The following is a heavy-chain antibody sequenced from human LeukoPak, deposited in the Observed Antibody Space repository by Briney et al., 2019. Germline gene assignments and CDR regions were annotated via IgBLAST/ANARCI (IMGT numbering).Heavy chain of an antibody. J-gene: IGHJ4*02. D-gene: IGHD5-18*01. CDR3: ARVPSYSYVALDY. CDR1: GGSISSGGYS. Sequence: SETLSLTCTVSGGSISSGGYSWSWIRQHPGKGLEWIGYIYYSGSTYYNPSLKSRVTISVDTSKNQFSLKLSSVTAADTAVYYCARVPSYSYVALDYWGQGTLVTVSS. CDR2: IYYSGST. V-gene: IGHV4-31*03.